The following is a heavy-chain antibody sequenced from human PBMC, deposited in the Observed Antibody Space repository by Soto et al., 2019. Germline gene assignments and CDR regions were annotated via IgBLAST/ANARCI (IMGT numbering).Heavy chain of an antibody. J-gene: IGHJ4*02. CDR1: GGSISSGGYY. Sequence: TLSLTCAVSGGSISSGGYYWSWIRQHPGKGLEWMGYIYYSGSTYYNPSLKSRVTISVDTSKNQFSLKLSSVTAADTAVYYCARSSGSYYVSRYEYYFDYWGQGTLVTVSS. D-gene: IGHD1-26*01. CDR3: ARSSGSYYVSRYEYYFDY. V-gene: IGHV4-31*11. CDR2: IYYSGST.